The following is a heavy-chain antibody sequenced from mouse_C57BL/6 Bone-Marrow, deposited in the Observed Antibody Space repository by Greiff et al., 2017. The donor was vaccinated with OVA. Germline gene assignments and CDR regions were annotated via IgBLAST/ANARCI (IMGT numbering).Heavy chain of an antibody. D-gene: IGHD2-1*01. Sequence: EVQLVESEGGLVQPGSSMKLSCTASGFTFSDYYMAWVRQVPEKGLEWVANINYDGSSTYYLDSLKSRFIISRDNAKNILYLQMSSLKSEDTATYYCARVYGKDFDYWGQGTTLTVSS. V-gene: IGHV5-16*01. CDR2: INYDGSST. CDR3: ARVYGKDFDY. CDR1: GFTFSDYY. J-gene: IGHJ2*01.